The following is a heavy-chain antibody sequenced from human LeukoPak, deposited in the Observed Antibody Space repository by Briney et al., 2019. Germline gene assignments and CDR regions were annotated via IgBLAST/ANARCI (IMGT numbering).Heavy chain of an antibody. J-gene: IGHJ4*02. D-gene: IGHD3-3*01. Sequence: GGSLRLSCAVSGISVSGYYMSWVRQAPGRGLEWVSVIYSGGDTSYADSVKGRFTVSRDIANNTVDLHMNGLRPEDTAFYYCARGFFNFEDWGRGTLVTVSS. CDR2: IYSGGDT. CDR3: ARGFFNFED. CDR1: GISVSGYY. V-gene: IGHV3-66*02.